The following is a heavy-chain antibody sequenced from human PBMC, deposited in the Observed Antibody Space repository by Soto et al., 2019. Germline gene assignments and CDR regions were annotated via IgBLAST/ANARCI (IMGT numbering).Heavy chain of an antibody. CDR2: INHSGST. V-gene: IGHV4-34*01. Sequence: QVQLQQWGAGLLKPSETLSLTCAVYGGSXXXXXWXXIRQXPGKGLEWIGEINHSGSTNYNPSLKSRVTISVDTSKNQFSLKLSSVTAADTAVYYCARDIAXXGXXXXYGMDVWGQGTTVTVSS. CDR1: GGSXXXXX. CDR3: ARDIAXXGXXXXYGMDV. J-gene: IGHJ6*02. D-gene: IGHD6-13*01.